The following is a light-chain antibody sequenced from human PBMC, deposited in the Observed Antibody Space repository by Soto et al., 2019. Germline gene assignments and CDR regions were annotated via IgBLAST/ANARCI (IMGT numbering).Light chain of an antibody. CDR3: CSYAGSSTPLI. Sequence: QSVLTQPASVSGSPGQSITISCTGTSGDVGNYNLVSWYQQHPGKAPKLMIYEVSKRPSGVSNRFSGSKSGNTASLTISGLQAEDEADYYCCSYAGSSTPLIFGTGTKVTVL. CDR2: EVS. CDR1: SGDVGNYNL. V-gene: IGLV2-23*02. J-gene: IGLJ1*01.